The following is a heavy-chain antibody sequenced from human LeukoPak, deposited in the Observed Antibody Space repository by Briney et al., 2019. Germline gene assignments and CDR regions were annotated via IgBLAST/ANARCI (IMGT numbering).Heavy chain of an antibody. CDR1: GYTFTGYY. D-gene: IGHD3-16*02. Sequence: GASVKVSCKASGYTFTGYYMHWVRQAPGQGLEWMGRINPNSGGKNYTQKFQGRVTMTRDTSISTAYMELSRLRSDDTAVYYCARQYYDYVWGSYRRPDYFDYWGQGTLVTVSS. V-gene: IGHV1-2*06. CDR3: ARQYYDYVWGSYRRPDYFDY. J-gene: IGHJ4*02. CDR2: INPNSGGK.